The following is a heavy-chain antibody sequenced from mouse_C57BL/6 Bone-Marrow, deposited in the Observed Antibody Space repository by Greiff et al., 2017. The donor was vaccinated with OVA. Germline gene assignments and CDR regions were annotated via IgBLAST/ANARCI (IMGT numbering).Heavy chain of an antibody. CDR1: GYTFTDYY. Sequence: VQLQQSGPELVKPGASVKISCKASGYTFTDYYMNWVKQSHGKSLEWIGDINPNNGGTSYNQKFKGKATLTVDKSSSTAYMELRSLTSEDSAVYYCARHYYGAWFAYWGQGTLVTVSA. V-gene: IGHV1-26*01. J-gene: IGHJ3*01. D-gene: IGHD1-2*01. CDR2: INPNNGGT. CDR3: ARHYYGAWFAY.